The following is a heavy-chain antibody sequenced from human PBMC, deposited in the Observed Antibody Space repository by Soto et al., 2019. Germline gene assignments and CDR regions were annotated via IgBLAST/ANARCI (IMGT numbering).Heavy chain of an antibody. CDR2: ISGSGGST. J-gene: IGHJ4*02. Sequence: GVSLRLSCAASGFTFSSYAMSWVRQAPGKGLEWVPAISGSGGSTYYADSVKGRFTISRDNSKNTLYLQMNSLRAEDTAVYYCASPLVGYSSGWYNLDNWGQETLVTVSS. CDR3: ASPLVGYSSGWYNLDN. CDR1: GFTFSSYA. V-gene: IGHV3-23*01. D-gene: IGHD6-19*01.